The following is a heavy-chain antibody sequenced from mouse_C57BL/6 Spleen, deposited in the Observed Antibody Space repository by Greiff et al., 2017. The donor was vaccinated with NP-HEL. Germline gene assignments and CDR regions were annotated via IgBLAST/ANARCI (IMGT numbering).Heavy chain of an antibody. Sequence: QVQLQQPGAELVRPGSSVKLSCKASGYTFTSYWMDWVKQRPGQGLEWIGNIYPSDSETHYNQQFKDKATLTVDKSSSTAYMQLSSLTSEDSAVYYCARGDDYDLYYFDYWGQGTTLTVSS. CDR3: ARGDDYDLYYFDY. CDR1: GYTFTSYW. V-gene: IGHV1-61*01. CDR2: IYPSDSET. J-gene: IGHJ2*01. D-gene: IGHD2-4*01.